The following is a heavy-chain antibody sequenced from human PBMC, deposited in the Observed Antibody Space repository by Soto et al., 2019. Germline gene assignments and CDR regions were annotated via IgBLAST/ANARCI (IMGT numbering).Heavy chain of an antibody. CDR3: ASRLTYYYDSSGSLGY. V-gene: IGHV4-34*01. CDR2: INHSGST. J-gene: IGHJ4*02. D-gene: IGHD3-22*01. Sequence: PSETLSLTCAVYGGSFSGYYWSWIRQPPGKGLEWIGEINHSGSTNYNPSLKSRVTISEDTSKNQFSLKLSSVTAADTAVYYCASRLTYYYDSSGSLGYWGQGTLVTVSS. CDR1: GGSFSGYY.